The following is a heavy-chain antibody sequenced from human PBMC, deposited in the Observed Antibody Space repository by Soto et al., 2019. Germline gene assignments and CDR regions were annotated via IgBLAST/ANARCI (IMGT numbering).Heavy chain of an antibody. J-gene: IGHJ4*02. CDR2: IYYSGST. D-gene: IGHD5-12*01. CDR3: ARRIVATEPFDY. V-gene: IGHV4-59*08. Sequence: SETLSLTCTVSGGSISSYYWSWIRQPPGKGLEWIGYIYYSGSTNYNPSLKSRVTISVDTSKNQFSLTVTSVTAADTAVYYCARRIVATEPFDYWGQGTLVTVSS. CDR1: GGSISSYY.